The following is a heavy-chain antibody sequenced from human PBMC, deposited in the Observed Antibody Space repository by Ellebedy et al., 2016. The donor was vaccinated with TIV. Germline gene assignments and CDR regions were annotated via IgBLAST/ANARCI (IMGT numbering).Heavy chain of an antibody. Sequence: GESLKISXAASGFTFTTYAMTWVRQAPGKGLEWVSTISDSGDRTYYADSVRGRFTISRDNSKNTLYLQMNSLRAEDTAVYYCATLRGYDILTGYLPRYFDLWGRGTLVTVSS. V-gene: IGHV3-23*01. CDR1: GFTFTTYA. CDR3: ATLRGYDILTGYLPRYFDL. J-gene: IGHJ2*01. D-gene: IGHD3-9*01. CDR2: ISDSGDRT.